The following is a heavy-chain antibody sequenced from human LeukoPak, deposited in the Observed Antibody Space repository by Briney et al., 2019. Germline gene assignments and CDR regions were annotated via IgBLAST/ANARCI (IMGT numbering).Heavy chain of an antibody. CDR2: INPNSGGT. CDR3: ARMCERTSWRYLYYFDY. D-gene: IGHD2-2*01. V-gene: IGHV1-2*02. Sequence: ASVKVSCKAFGGTFSSYAISWVRQAPGQGLEWMGWINPNSGGTNYAQKFQGRVTMTRDTSISTAYMELSRLRSDDTAVYYCARMCERTSWRYLYYFDYWGQGTLVTVSS. CDR1: GGTFSSYA. J-gene: IGHJ4*02.